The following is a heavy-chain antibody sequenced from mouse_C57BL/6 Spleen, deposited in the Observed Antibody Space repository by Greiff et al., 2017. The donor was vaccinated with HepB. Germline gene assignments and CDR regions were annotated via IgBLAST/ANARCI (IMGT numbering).Heavy chain of an antibody. CDR1: GYAFTNYL. CDR2: INPGSGGT. Sequence: VQLQQSGAELVRPGTSVKVSCKASGYAFTNYLIEWVKQRPGQGLEWIGVINPGSGGTNYNEKFKGKATLTADKSSSTAYMQLSSLTSEDSAVYFCAREGTAQDYYAMDYWGQGTSVTVSS. J-gene: IGHJ4*01. CDR3: AREGTAQDYYAMDY. D-gene: IGHD3-2*02. V-gene: IGHV1-54*01.